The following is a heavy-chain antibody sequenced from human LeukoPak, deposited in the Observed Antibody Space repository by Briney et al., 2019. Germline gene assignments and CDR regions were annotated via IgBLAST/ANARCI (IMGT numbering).Heavy chain of an antibody. D-gene: IGHD6-6*01. Sequence: SVKVSYKASGGTFSSYAISWVRQAPGQGLEWMGGIIPIFGTANYAQKFQGRVTITADESTSTAYMELSSLRSEDTAVYYCARGTKEYSSSLFYYWGQGTLVTVSS. CDR2: IIPIFGTA. CDR1: GGTFSSYA. CDR3: ARGTKEYSSSLFYY. J-gene: IGHJ4*02. V-gene: IGHV1-69*13.